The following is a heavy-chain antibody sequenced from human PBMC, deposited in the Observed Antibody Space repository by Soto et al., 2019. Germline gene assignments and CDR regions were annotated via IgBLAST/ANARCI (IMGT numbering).Heavy chain of an antibody. CDR3: TRDQGGSYDSWFDP. V-gene: IGHV3-21*01. CDR1: FTFSMYS. D-gene: IGHD1-26*01. J-gene: IGHJ5*02. Sequence: EVQVVEFGGGLVQPGGSLRLSCSFTFSMYSMNWVRQAPGKGLEWVASISSGGTYIKYADSVKGRFTISRDNAKNSVSLQMNSLRVDDTAVYFYTRDQGGSYDSWFDPWGQGTLVTVSS. CDR2: ISSGGTYI.